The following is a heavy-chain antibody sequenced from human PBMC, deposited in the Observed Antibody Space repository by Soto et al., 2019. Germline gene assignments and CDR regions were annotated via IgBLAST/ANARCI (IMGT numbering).Heavy chain of an antibody. CDR3: AKEFLVYYDFWTRPRGMDV. D-gene: IGHD3-3*01. CDR1: GFTFSSYA. CDR2: ISGSGGST. Sequence: PGGSLRLSCAASGFTFSSYAMSWVRQAPGKGLEWVSAISGSGGSTYYADSVKGRFTISRDNSKNTLYLQMNSLRAEDTAVYYCAKEFLVYYDFWTRPRGMDVWGQGTTVTVSS. J-gene: IGHJ6*02. V-gene: IGHV3-23*01.